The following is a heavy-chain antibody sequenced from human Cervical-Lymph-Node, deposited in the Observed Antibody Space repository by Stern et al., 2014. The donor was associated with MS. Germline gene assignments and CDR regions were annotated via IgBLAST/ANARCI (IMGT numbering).Heavy chain of an antibody. CDR1: GGTFSSYA. V-gene: IGHV1-69*01. Sequence: VQLEESGAEVKKPGSSVKVSCQASGGTFSSYAISWVRQAPGQGLEWMGGIIPIFGTANCAQKFQGRVRITADESTSTAYMELSSLRSEDTAVYYCARDPPYGGNSGFVVLLYWGQGTLVTVSS. CDR3: ARDPPYGGNSGFVVLLY. D-gene: IGHD4-23*01. CDR2: IIPIFGTA. J-gene: IGHJ4*02.